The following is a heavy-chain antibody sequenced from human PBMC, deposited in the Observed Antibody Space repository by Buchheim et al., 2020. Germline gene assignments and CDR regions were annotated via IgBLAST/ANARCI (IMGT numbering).Heavy chain of an antibody. Sequence: QVQLQESGPGLVKPSETLSLTCTVSTDSLRGYYWSWIRQTPGMGLEWIGYVYNSGTTKYHPSLESRVTIAVDTHMKRLSLKLTSVTAADTAVYYCARDLGVTMVGGVTVMSGFDVWGQGTT. V-gene: IGHV4-59*01. D-gene: IGHD3-10*01. CDR3: ARDLGVTMVGGVTVMSGFDV. CDR2: VYNSGTT. CDR1: TDSLRGYY. J-gene: IGHJ6*02.